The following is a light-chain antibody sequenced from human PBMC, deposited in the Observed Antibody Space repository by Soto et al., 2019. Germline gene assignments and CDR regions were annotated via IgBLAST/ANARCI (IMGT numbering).Light chain of an antibody. J-gene: IGLJ2*01. Sequence: SSELTQPPSVSVAPGQTARIACGGNNIGGRNVHWYQQKPGQAPVLVVYDDSDRPSGIPERISGSKSGNTAAPTISRVEAGDEADYYCQVWDGSSDPVVFGGGTKLTVL. V-gene: IGLV3-21*02. CDR3: QVWDGSSDPVV. CDR2: DDS. CDR1: NIGGRN.